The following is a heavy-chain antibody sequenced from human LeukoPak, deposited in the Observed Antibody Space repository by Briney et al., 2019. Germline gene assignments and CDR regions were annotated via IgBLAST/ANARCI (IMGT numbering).Heavy chain of an antibody. CDR3: ARVTRAAGSTYYDFSRYYYYMDV. Sequence: PSETLSLTCTVSGGSISSHYWSWIRQPPGKGLEWIGYIYYSGSTNYNPSLKGRVTISVDTSKNQFSLKLSSVTAADTAVYYCARVTRAAGSTYYDFSRYYYYMDVWGKGTTVTVSS. V-gene: IGHV4-59*11. CDR2: IYYSGST. J-gene: IGHJ6*03. D-gene: IGHD3-3*01. CDR1: GGSISSHY.